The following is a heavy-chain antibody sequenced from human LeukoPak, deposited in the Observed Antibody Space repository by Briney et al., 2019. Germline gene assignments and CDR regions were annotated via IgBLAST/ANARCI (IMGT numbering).Heavy chain of an antibody. Sequence: PGGSLRLSCAASGFTFSDYYMSWIRQAPGKGLEWVSYISSSGSTIYYADSVKGRFTISRDNAKNSLYLQMNSLRAEDTAVYYCAREYYDILTGYYGGSYGMDVWDQGTTVTVSS. V-gene: IGHV3-11*01. CDR3: AREYYDILTGYYGGSYGMDV. D-gene: IGHD3-9*01. J-gene: IGHJ6*02. CDR1: GFTFSDYY. CDR2: ISSSGSTI.